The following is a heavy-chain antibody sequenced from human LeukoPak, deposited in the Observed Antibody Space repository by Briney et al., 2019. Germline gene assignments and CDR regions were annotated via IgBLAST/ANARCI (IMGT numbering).Heavy chain of an antibody. V-gene: IGHV1-8*01. Sequence: ASVKVSCKASGYSFTSYDINWVRQATGQGLEWMGWMNANTGATGYAQKFQGRVTMTRDTSISTAYMELSSLRSEDTAICYCARRNSWYDSWGQGTLVTVLS. J-gene: IGHJ5*01. CDR2: MNANTGAT. D-gene: IGHD4-11*01. CDR3: ARRNSWYDS. CDR1: GYSFTSYD.